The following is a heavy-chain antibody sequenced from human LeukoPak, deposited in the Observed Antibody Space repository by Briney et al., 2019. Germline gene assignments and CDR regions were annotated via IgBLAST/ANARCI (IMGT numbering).Heavy chain of an antibody. Sequence: GSLRLSCAASGFSFSSSPMAWVRQAPGKGLEWVSYISSSSSYTNYADSVKGRFTISRDNAKNSLYLQMNSLRADDTAVYYCARSGSHDYWGQGTLVTVSS. CDR3: ARSGSHDY. CDR2: ISSSSSYT. D-gene: IGHD1-26*01. V-gene: IGHV3-21*05. CDR1: GFSFSSSP. J-gene: IGHJ4*02.